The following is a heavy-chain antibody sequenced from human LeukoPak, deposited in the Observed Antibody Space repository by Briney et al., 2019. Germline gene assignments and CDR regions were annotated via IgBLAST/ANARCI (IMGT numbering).Heavy chain of an antibody. D-gene: IGHD3-10*01. CDR1: GFTFDDYA. J-gene: IGHJ4*02. CDR3: AKDIRRFGELWGSYFDY. CDR2: ISWNSGSI. Sequence: GRSLRLSCAASGFTFDDYAMHWVRQAPGKGLEWVSGISWNSGSIGYADSVKGRFTISRDNAKNSLYLQMNSLRAEDTALYYFAKDIRRFGELWGSYFDYWGQGTLVTVSS. V-gene: IGHV3-9*01.